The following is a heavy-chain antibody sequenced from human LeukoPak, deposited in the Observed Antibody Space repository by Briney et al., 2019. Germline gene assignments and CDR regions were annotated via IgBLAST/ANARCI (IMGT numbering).Heavy chain of an antibody. CDR3: ARDGGVAGLFDY. V-gene: IGHV3-7*01. Sequence: PGGCLRLSCAASGFTVSSNYMSWVRQAPGKGLEWVAKTKEDGSEKFYVDSVKGRFTISRDNAKNSLYLQMNSLRAEDTAVYYCARDGGVAGLFDYWGQGTLVTVSS. CDR1: GFTVSSNY. CDR2: TKEDGSEK. J-gene: IGHJ4*02. D-gene: IGHD6-19*01.